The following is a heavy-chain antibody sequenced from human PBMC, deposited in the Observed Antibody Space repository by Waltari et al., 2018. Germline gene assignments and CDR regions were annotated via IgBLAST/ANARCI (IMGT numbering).Heavy chain of an antibody. CDR2: VHSSGRS. J-gene: IGHJ5*02. D-gene: IGHD3-22*01. V-gene: IGHV4-4*02. CDR3: ARDRGRGLYLDT. Sequence: QLQLQESGPGLVEPSGTLSLSCAVSGDSVSNTYWWSWVRQSPQKGLEWIGQVHSSGRSNDSPSLASRVTVSLDTSKNAFSLKVTSATAADTAVYYCARDRGRGLYLDTWGPGTLVTVSP. CDR1: GDSVSNTYW.